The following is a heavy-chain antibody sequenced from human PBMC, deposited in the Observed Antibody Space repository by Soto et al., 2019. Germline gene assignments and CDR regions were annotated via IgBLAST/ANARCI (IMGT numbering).Heavy chain of an antibody. D-gene: IGHD5-18*01. J-gene: IGHJ4*02. CDR3: ARASIQLWLYFDY. CDR2: IYYSGST. CDR1: GGSVSGGSDY. Sequence: SETLSVTCPVSGGSVSGGSDYWSWIRQPPGKGLEWIGYIYYSGSTNYNPSLKSRVTISVDTSKNQFSLKLSSVTAADTAVYYCARASIQLWLYFDYWGQGTLVTVSS. V-gene: IGHV4-61*01.